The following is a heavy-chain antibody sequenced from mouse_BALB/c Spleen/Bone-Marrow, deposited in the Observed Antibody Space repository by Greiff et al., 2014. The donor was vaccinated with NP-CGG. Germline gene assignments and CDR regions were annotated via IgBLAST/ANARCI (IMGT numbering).Heavy chain of an antibody. CDR2: INPSSGYT. D-gene: IGHD1-2*01. J-gene: IGHJ4*01. V-gene: IGHV1-4*01. CDR3: ARRDYGPFYALDY. CDR1: GYTFTSST. Sequence: QVQLQQPGAELARPGASVKMSCKASGYTFTSSTIHWVKQRPGQGLEWIGYINPSSGYTNYNQNFKDKATLTADKSASTAYMQLTSLTSEDSAVYYCARRDYGPFYALDYWGQGTSVTVSS.